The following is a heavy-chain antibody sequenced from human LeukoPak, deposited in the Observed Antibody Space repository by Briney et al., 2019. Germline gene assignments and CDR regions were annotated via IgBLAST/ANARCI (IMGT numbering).Heavy chain of an antibody. J-gene: IGHJ4*02. CDR3: ARDRVASSGWSGGSIDY. CDR1: GFTFSDYC. CDR2: ISSSGGTI. V-gene: IGHV3-11*01. Sequence: PGGSLRLSCAASGFTFSDYCMSWIRQAPGKGLEWVSYISSSGGTIYYADSVKGRFTISRDNAKNSLYLQMNSLRAEDTAVYYCARDRVASSGWSGGSIDYWGQGTLVTVSS. D-gene: IGHD6-19*01.